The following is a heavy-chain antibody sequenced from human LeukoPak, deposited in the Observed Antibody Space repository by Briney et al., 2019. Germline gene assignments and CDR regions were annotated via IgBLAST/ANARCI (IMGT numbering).Heavy chain of an antibody. CDR3: ARDIDLGY. V-gene: IGHV3-66*02. CDR1: GFTVSSNY. Sequence: PGGSLRLSCAASGFTVSSNYMSWVRQAPGKGLEWVSVIYSGGSTYYADSVKGRFTMSRDSSKNTLYLQMNSLRGEDTAVYYCARDIDLGYWGQGTLVTVSS. D-gene: IGHD2-15*01. J-gene: IGHJ4*02. CDR2: IYSGGST.